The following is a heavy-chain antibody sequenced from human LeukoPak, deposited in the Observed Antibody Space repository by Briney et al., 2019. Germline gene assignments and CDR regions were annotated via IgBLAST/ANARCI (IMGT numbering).Heavy chain of an antibody. V-gene: IGHV3-9*03. CDR3: AKDVRSGWPYDALDI. D-gene: IGHD6-19*01. J-gene: IGHJ3*02. Sequence: GGSLRLSCAASGFTFDDYAMHWVRQAPGKGLEWVSGISWNSGSIGYADSVKGRFTISRDNAKNSLYLQMNSLRAEDMALYYCAKDVRSGWPYDALDIWGQGTMVTVSS. CDR1: GFTFDDYA. CDR2: ISWNSGSI.